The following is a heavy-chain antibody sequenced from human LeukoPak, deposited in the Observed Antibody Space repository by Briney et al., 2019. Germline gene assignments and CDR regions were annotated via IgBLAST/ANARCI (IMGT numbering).Heavy chain of an antibody. CDR1: GGSISSSLYH. CDR3: ARPASSGWHNLWVQH. J-gene: IGHJ1*01. Sequence: KTSETLSLTCTVSGGSISSSLYHWGWIRQSPGKNLEWLGSIYYTGTTHYNPSLKSRVTISVDTSKNQFSLKLSSVTAADTAVYYCARPASSGWHNLWVQHWGQGTLVTVSS. V-gene: IGHV4-39*01. CDR2: IYYTGTT. D-gene: IGHD6-19*01.